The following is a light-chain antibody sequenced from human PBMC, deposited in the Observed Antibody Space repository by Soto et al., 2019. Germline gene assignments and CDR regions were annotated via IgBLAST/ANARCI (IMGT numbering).Light chain of an antibody. CDR3: SSYAGRYTWV. V-gene: IGLV2-8*01. J-gene: IGLJ3*02. Sequence: QSALTQPPSASGSPGQSVTISCTGTSSDVGGYNYVSWYQQHPGKAPKLMIYEVNKRPSGVPDHFSGSKSGNTASLTVSVLQAEDEADYYCSSYAGRYTWVFGGGTKLTVL. CDR2: EVN. CDR1: SSDVGGYNY.